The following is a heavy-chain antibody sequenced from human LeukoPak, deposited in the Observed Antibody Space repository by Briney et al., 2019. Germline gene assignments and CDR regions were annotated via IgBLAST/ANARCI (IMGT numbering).Heavy chain of an antibody. CDR2: IYYSGSS. J-gene: IGHJ6*01. Sequence: SETLSLTCTVSGGSISSYYWSWIRQPPGKGLEWLGYIYYSGSSNYNPSLKSRVTRSVDTSKNQFSLKLSSVTAGDPAVYYCARDGGYSYGPVYYYYGMDVWGEGTTVTVSS. CDR3: ARDGGYSYGPVYYYYGMDV. D-gene: IGHD5-18*01. CDR1: GGSISSYY. V-gene: IGHV4-59*01.